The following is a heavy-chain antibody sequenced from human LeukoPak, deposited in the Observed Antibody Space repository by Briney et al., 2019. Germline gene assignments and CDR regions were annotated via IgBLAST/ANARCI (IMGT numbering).Heavy chain of an antibody. V-gene: IGHV1-69*06. CDR1: GGTFSSYA. J-gene: IGHJ3*02. CDR2: IIPIFGTA. CDR3: ARSKGYCSGGSCYSGGAFDI. D-gene: IGHD2-15*01. Sequence: ASVKVSCKASGGTFSSYAISWVRQAPGQGLEWMGGIIPIFGTANYAQKFQGRVTITADKSTSTAYMELSSLRSEDTAVYYCARSKGYCSGGSCYSGGAFDIWGQETMVTVSS.